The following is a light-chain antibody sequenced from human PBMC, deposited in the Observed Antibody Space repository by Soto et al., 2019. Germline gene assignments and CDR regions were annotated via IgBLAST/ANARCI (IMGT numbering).Light chain of an antibody. CDR3: QSYDSSLRGVL. CDR1: SSNIGAGYN. V-gene: IGLV1-40*01. CDR2: GDI. J-gene: IGLJ2*01. Sequence: QSVLTQPPSVSGAPGQRVTISCTGSSSNIGAGYNVHWYQQLPGTAPKLLIYGDIDRPSGVPDRFSGSKSGTSASLAMTGLQAEDEADYYCQSYDSSLRGVLFGGGTKLTVL.